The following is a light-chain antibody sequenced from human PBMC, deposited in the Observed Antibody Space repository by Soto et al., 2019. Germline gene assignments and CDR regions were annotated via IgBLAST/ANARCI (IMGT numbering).Light chain of an antibody. CDR1: QNIDTY. CDR3: QQSYSVQYS. J-gene: IGKJ2*03. CDR2: AAS. Sequence: IQMTQSPSSLSASAGDRVTITCRAGQNIDTYLNWYQQKPGKAPKVLIYAASRLQSGVPSRFSGSGSGTSFTLTISSLQPEDVSTYYCQQSYSVQYSFGQGTTLEIK. V-gene: IGKV1-39*01.